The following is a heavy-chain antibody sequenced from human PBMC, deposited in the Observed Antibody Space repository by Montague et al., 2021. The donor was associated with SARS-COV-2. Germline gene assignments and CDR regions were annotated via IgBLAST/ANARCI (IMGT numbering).Heavy chain of an antibody. V-gene: IGHV4-38-2*02. CDR3: ARGHLSASMIVVVFTSASYYFDY. J-gene: IGHJ4*02. D-gene: IGHD3-22*01. Sequence: SETLSLTCSVSGFSISSGYYWGWIRQTPGKGLEWIGSRYQNGATYYSPSLKRPVTILLDTSKNQFSLSLTSVTAADTGLYFCARGHLSASMIVVVFTSASYYFDYWGQGAQVTVSS. CDR2: RYQNGAT. CDR1: GFSISSGYY.